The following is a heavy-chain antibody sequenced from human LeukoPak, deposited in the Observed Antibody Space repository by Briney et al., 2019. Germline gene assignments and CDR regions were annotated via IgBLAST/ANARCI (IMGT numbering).Heavy chain of an antibody. CDR2: ISGSSGRT. D-gene: IGHD2-21*02. V-gene: IGHV3-23*01. CDR1: GFTFNNHA. Sequence: PGGSLRLSCAASGFTFNNHAMSWVRQAPGKGLEWVSGISGSSGRTYYADSVKGRFTISRDNSKNALYLQMNSLRVEDTAVYYCAKAERGPECGGDCYPDYWGQGTLVTVSS. J-gene: IGHJ4*02. CDR3: AKAERGPECGGDCYPDY.